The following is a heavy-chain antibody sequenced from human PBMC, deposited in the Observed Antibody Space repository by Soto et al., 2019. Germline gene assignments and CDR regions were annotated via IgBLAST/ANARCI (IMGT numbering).Heavy chain of an antibody. CDR3: ARDRSTGGNDY. D-gene: IGHD2-2*01. Sequence: SETLSLTCTVSGGSVSSGSYYWSWIRQPPGKGLEWIGYIYYSGSTNYNPSLKSRVTISVDTSKNQFSLKLSSVTAADTAVYYCARDRSTGGNDYWGQGTLVTVSS. J-gene: IGHJ4*02. CDR1: GGSVSSGSYY. CDR2: IYYSGST. V-gene: IGHV4-61*01.